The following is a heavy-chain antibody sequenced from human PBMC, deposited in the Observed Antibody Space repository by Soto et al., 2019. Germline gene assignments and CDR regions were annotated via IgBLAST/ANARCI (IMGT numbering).Heavy chain of an antibody. J-gene: IGHJ6*03. CDR2: ISGSGGST. D-gene: IGHD3-10*01. CDR3: AKPMVRGVITLYYYYYMDV. CDR1: GFTFSSYA. V-gene: IGHV3-23*01. Sequence: GSLRLSCAASGFTFSSYAMSWVRQAPGKGLEWVSAISGSGGSTYYADSVKGRFTISRDNSKNTLYLQMNSLRAEDTAVYYCAKPMVRGVITLYYYYYMDVWGKGTTVTVSS.